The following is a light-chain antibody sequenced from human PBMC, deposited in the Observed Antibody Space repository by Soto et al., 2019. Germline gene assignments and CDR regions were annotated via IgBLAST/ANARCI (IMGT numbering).Light chain of an antibody. CDR3: SSYTSSFTYVV. V-gene: IGLV2-18*02. Sequence: QSALAQPPSVSGSPGQSVTISCTGTSSDVGSYNLVSWYQQPPGTAPKVLIYEVSNRPSGVPYRFSGSKSGNTASLTISGLQAEDEADYYCSSYTSSFTYVVFGGGTKLTVL. CDR1: SSDVGSYNL. J-gene: IGLJ2*01. CDR2: EVS.